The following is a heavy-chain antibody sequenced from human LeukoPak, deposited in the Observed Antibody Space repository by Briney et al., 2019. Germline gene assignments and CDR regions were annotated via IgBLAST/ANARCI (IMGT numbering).Heavy chain of an antibody. Sequence: ASVRVSCKASGYTFTRYGISWGRQAPGQGVERMGWISAYNGNTNYAQKLQGRDTMTTHTSTSTAYMEPRSLRSDDTAVYYSARDRRNYDSSRKPSYFDLWGRGTLVTVSS. V-gene: IGHV1-18*01. D-gene: IGHD3-22*01. CDR1: GYTFTRYG. CDR2: ISAYNGNT. J-gene: IGHJ2*01. CDR3: ARDRRNYDSSRKPSYFDL.